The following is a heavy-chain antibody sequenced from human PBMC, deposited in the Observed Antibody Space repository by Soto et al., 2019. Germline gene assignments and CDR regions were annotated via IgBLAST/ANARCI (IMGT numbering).Heavy chain of an antibody. D-gene: IGHD6-13*01. CDR2: IKQDGSEK. CDR1: GFTFSSYW. CDR3: ARDLETTFGSSWKYFDY. J-gene: IGHJ4*02. Sequence: EVQLVESGGGLVQPGGSLRLSCAASGFTFSSYWMSWVRQAPGKGLEWVANIKQDGSEKYYVDSVKGRFTISRDNAKNSLYLQMSNLRAEDTAMYYCARDLETTFGSSWKYFDYWGQGALVTVSS. V-gene: IGHV3-7*01.